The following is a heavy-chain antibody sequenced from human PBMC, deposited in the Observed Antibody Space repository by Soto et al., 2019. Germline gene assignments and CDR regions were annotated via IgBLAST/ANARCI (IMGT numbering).Heavy chain of an antibody. CDR3: AKDRSGWYVYAFDI. CDR2: ISYDGSNK. J-gene: IGHJ3*02. V-gene: IGHV3-30*18. D-gene: IGHD6-19*01. CDR1: GFTFSSYG. Sequence: QAQLVESGGGVVQPGRSLRLSCAASGFTFSSYGMHWVRQAPGKGLEWVAVISYDGSNKYYADSVKGRFTISRDNSKNTLYLQMNSLRAEDTAVYYCAKDRSGWYVYAFDIWGQGTMVTVSS.